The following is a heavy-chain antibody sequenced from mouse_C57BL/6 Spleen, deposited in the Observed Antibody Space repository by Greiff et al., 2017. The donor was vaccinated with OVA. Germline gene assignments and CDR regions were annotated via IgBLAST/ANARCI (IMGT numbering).Heavy chain of an antibody. J-gene: IGHJ4*01. V-gene: IGHV1-82*01. Sequence: VQLQQSGPELVKPGASVKISCKASGYAFSSSWMNWVKQRPGKGLEWIGRIYPGDGDTNYNGKFKGKATLTADKSSSTAYMQLSSLTSEDSAVYFCARYGYYVSYAMDYWGQGTSVTVSS. CDR2: IYPGDGDT. CDR3: ARYGYYVSYAMDY. D-gene: IGHD2-3*01. CDR1: GYAFSSSW.